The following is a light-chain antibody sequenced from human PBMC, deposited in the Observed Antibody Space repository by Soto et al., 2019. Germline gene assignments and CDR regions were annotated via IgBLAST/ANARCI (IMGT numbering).Light chain of an antibody. V-gene: IGKV1-5*01. CDR2: DAS. Sequence: DIQMTQSPSTLSASVGDRVTITCRASQSISSWLAWYQQKPGKAPKLLIYDASSLESGVPSRFSGRGSGTEFTRTISSLQPDDFATYYFQQYNSYPWTFGQGTKVEIK. CDR1: QSISSW. CDR3: QQYNSYPWT. J-gene: IGKJ1*01.